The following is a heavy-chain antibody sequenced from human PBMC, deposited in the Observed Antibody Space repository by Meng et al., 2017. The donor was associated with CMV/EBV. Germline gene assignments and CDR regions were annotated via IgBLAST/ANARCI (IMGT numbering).Heavy chain of an antibody. V-gene: IGHV1-2*02. J-gene: IGHJ5*02. CDR2: INPSSGGT. CDR3: GSRILTGGFDP. Sequence: ASVTVSCKASGYTFTDYYMHWVRQAPGQGLEWMGWINPSSGGTNYAQKFQGRVTMTRDTSISTAYMELGRLKSDDTDLYYCGSRILTGGFDPWGQGTLVTVSS. CDR1: GYTFTDYY. D-gene: IGHD7-27*01.